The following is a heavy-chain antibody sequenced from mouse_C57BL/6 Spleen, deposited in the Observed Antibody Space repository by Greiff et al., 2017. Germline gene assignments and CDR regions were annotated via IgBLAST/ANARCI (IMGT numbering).Heavy chain of an antibody. CDR3: AREGAYDYDGYYFDY. CDR1: GYTFTDYY. Sequence: EVQLQQSGPELVKPGASVKISCKASGYTFTDYYMNWVKQSHGKSLEWIGDINPNNGGTSYNQKFKGKATLTVNKSSSTAYMELRSLTSEDSAVYYCAREGAYDYDGYYFDYWGQGTTLTVSS. J-gene: IGHJ2*01. D-gene: IGHD2-4*01. V-gene: IGHV1-26*01. CDR2: INPNNGGT.